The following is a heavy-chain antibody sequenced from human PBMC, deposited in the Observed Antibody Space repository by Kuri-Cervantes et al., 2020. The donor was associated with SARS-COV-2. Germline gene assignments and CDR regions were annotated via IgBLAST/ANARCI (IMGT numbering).Heavy chain of an antibody. CDR2: IYYSGST. V-gene: IGHV4-59*01. D-gene: IGHD3-22*01. CDR3: ARVYYDSSGYYEVRYFDY. CDR1: GGSISSYY. Sequence: SETLSLTCTVSGGSISSYYWSWIRQPPGKGLEWIGYIYYSGSTNYNPSLKSRVTISVDTSKNQFSLKLSSVTAADTAAYYCARVYYDSSGYYEVRYFDYWGQGTLVTVSS. J-gene: IGHJ4*02.